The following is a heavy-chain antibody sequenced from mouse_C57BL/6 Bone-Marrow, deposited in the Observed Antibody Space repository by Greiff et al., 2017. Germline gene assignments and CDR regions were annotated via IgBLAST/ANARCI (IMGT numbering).Heavy chain of an antibody. J-gene: IGHJ4*01. CDR3: ARGNYYAMDY. Sequence: QVTLKESGAELARPGASVKLSCKASGYTFTSYGISWVKQRTGQGLEWIGEIYPRSGNTYYNEKFKGKATLTADKSSSTAYMELRSLTSEDSAVYVCARGNYYAMDYWGQGTSVTVSS. CDR2: IYPRSGNT. CDR1: GYTFTSYG. V-gene: IGHV1-81*01. D-gene: IGHD2-1*01.